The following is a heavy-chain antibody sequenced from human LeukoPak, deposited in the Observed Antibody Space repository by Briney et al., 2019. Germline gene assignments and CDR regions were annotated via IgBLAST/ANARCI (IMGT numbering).Heavy chain of an antibody. CDR1: GFTFSSYG. Sequence: GGSLRLSCATSGFTFSSYGMHWVRQAPSKGLEWVAFIWYDGSNKYYADSVKGRFTISRDNSKNTLYLQMNSLRPEDTAVYYCAKPRGGYYFDYWGQGTLVTVSS. V-gene: IGHV3-30*02. CDR2: IWYDGSNK. D-gene: IGHD3-3*01. CDR3: AKPRGGYYFDY. J-gene: IGHJ4*02.